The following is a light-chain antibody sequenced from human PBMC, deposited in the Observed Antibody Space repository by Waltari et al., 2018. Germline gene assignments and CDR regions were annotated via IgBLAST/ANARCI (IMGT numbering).Light chain of an antibody. CDR2: DAS. V-gene: IGKV3-11*01. Sequence: EIVLTQSPATLSLSPGERATLSCRASQSVSSYLAWYKQKPGQAPRLLIYDASNRATGIPARFSGSGSGTDFSLTISSLEPEYFAVYYCQQRSNWPITFGQGTRLEIK. CDR3: QQRSNWPIT. CDR1: QSVSSY. J-gene: IGKJ5*01.